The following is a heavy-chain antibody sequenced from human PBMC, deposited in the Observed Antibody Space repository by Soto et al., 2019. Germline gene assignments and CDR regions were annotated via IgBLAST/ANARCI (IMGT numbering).Heavy chain of an antibody. CDR1: GGSISSSAYY. D-gene: IGHD3-3*01. V-gene: IGHV4-31*03. CDR2: IYYSGSA. J-gene: IGHJ4*02. CDR3: ARVGGYDFWSGPFAY. Sequence: QVQLQESGPGLVKPSQTLSLTCTVSGGSISSSAYYWSWIRQHPGKGLEWIGYIYYSGSAYYNPSLKVRVPLPVHTSKTQFALKLSSVPAADPAVYYCARVGGYDFWSGPFAYWGQGTLVTVSS.